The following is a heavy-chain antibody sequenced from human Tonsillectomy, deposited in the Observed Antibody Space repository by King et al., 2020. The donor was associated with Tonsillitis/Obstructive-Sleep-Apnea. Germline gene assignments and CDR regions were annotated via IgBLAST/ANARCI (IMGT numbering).Heavy chain of an antibody. V-gene: IGHV1-24*01. CDR1: GYTLTELS. CDR2: FDPEDGET. CDR3: ATVGVRQQLVPPFDY. J-gene: IGHJ4*02. Sequence: VQLVESGAEVKKPGASVKVSCKVSGYTLTELSMHWVRQAPGKGLEWMGGFDPEDGETIYAQKFQGRGTMTEDTSTDTAYMELRSLGSEDTAVYYCATVGVRQQLVPPFDYWGQGTLVTVSS. D-gene: IGHD6-13*01.